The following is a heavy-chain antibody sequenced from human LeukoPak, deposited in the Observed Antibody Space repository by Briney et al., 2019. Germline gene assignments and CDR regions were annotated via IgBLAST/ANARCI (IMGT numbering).Heavy chain of an antibody. J-gene: IGHJ4*02. D-gene: IGHD3-10*01. CDR3: ARVGWQGFGELSSFDY. CDR1: GGSINRAGYY. Sequence: PSETLSLTCTVSGGSINRAGYYWGWIRQPPGKGLEWIGSVYYSGSAYYNPSLKSRVTISLDTSKNQFSLKLTSVTAADTAVYYCARVGWQGFGELSSFDYWGQGTLVTVSS. V-gene: IGHV4-39*07. CDR2: VYYSGSA.